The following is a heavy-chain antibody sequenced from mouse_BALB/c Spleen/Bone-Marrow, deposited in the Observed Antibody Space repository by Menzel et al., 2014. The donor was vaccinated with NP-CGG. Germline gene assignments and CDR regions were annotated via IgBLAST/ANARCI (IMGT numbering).Heavy chain of an antibody. CDR3: ARHHRYAYYFDY. CDR1: GYTFTSSW. D-gene: IGHD2-14*01. Sequence: QVQLKESGSVLVRPGASVRLSCKASGYTFTSSWMHWAKQRPGQGPEWIGEIHPNSGNINYNEKFKGKATLTVDTSSSXVYVDLSSLTSEDSAVYYCARHHRYAYYFDYWGQGTTLTVSS. J-gene: IGHJ2*01. CDR2: IHPNSGNI. V-gene: IGHV1S130*01.